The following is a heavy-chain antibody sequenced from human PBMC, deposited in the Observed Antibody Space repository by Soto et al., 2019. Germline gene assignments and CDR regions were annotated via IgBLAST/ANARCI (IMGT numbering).Heavy chain of an antibody. Sequence: GGSLRLSCAASGFTFSDYGVHWVRQAPGKGLEWVAGIWYDGRNKYYADSAKGRFTISRDNSKDTLYLQMNSLRAEDTAVYYCARSLAVAPGWFDPWGQGTLVTVSS. D-gene: IGHD6-19*01. CDR1: GFTFSDYG. V-gene: IGHV3-33*01. CDR2: IWYDGRNK. CDR3: ARSLAVAPGWFDP. J-gene: IGHJ5*02.